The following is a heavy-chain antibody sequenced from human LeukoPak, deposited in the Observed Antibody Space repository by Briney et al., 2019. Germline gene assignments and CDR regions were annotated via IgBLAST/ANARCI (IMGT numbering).Heavy chain of an antibody. J-gene: IGHJ4*02. Sequence: PGGSLRLSCAASGFIFSDYYMNWIRQAPGKGPEWVSYISSSGSIIYYADSVKGRFTISRDNAKNSLYLQMNSLRVEDTAVYYCARAVEYGSSWYVGYWGQGTLVTVSS. V-gene: IGHV3-11*04. CDR1: GFIFSDYY. D-gene: IGHD6-13*01. CDR2: ISSSGSII. CDR3: ARAVEYGSSWYVGY.